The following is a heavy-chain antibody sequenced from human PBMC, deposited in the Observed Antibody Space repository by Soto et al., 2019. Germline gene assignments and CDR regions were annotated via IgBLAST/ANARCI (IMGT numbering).Heavy chain of an antibody. V-gene: IGHV1-3*01. D-gene: IGHD4-4*01. J-gene: IGHJ4*02. CDR3: ARELQGLYYFDY. CDR1: EYTFTSYT. Sequence: QVQVLQSGAEVKKPGASVKVSCKASEYTFTSYTMHWVRQAPGQRLEGMGWINGGNGNTKYSQKFQGRVTITRDTSASTVYMELSSLRSVDTAVYYCARELQGLYYFDYWGKGTLVTVS. CDR2: INGGNGNT.